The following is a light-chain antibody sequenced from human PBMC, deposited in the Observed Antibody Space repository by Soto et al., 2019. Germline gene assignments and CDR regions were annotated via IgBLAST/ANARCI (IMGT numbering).Light chain of an antibody. Sequence: DIVMTQSPDSLAVSLGERATINCKSSQSVLYSLNNKNYLAWYQQRPGQPPNLLIYWASTRESGVPDRFSGSGSGTDFTLTISSLQAEDVAIYYCQQYFSFPWTFGQGTKVEIK. V-gene: IGKV4-1*01. J-gene: IGKJ1*01. CDR3: QQYFSFPWT. CDR2: WAS. CDR1: QSVLYSLNNKNY.